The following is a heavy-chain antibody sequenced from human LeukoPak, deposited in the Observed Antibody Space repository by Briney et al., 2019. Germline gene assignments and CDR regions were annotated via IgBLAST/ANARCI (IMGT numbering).Heavy chain of an antibody. V-gene: IGHV1-69*13. J-gene: IGHJ4*02. CDR2: IIPIFGTA. CDR3: ASLYGSGSYIDY. D-gene: IGHD3-10*01. CDR1: GYTFTGYY. Sequence: GASVKVSCKASGYTFTGYYMHWVRQAPGQGLEWMGGIIPIFGTANYAQKFQGRVTITADESTSTAYMELSSLRSEDTAVYYCASLYGSGSYIDYWGQGTLVTVSS.